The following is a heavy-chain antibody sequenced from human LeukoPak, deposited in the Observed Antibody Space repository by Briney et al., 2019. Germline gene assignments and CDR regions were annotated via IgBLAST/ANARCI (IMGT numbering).Heavy chain of an antibody. J-gene: IGHJ4*02. CDR2: IYYSGIT. CDR1: GGSISSSDHY. CDR3: ARNPRWLQLRYFDY. D-gene: IGHD5-24*01. Sequence: SETLSLTCTVSGGSISSSDHYWGWIRQPPGKGLEWIGNIYYSGITYYNPSLKSRVTISVDRAKNQFSLKLSSVTAADTAVYYCARNPRWLQLRYFDYWGQGTLVTVSS. V-gene: IGHV4-39*01.